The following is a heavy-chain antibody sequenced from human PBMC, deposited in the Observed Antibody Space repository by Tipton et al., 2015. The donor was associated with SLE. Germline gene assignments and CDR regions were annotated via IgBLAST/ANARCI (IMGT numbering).Heavy chain of an antibody. V-gene: IGHV4-31*03. Sequence: TLSLTCTVSGGSISSGGYYWSWIRQHPGKGLEWIGYIYYSGSTYYNPSLKSRVTISVDTSKNQFSLKLSSVTAADTAVYFCARVVWSEAARRDNWFDPWGQGTLVTVSS. CDR3: ARVVWSEAARRDNWFDP. CDR2: IYYSGST. J-gene: IGHJ5*02. D-gene: IGHD6-6*01. CDR1: GGSISSGGYY.